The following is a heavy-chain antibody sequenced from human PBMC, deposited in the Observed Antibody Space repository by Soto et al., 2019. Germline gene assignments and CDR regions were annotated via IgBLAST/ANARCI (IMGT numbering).Heavy chain of an antibody. D-gene: IGHD3-16*01. CDR3: AAIMAIVDY. CDR2: IIPIFGTA. J-gene: IGHJ4*02. Sequence: SVKVSCKASGGTFSSYAISWVRQAPGQGLEWMGGIIPIFGTANYAQKFQGRVTITADKSTSTAYMELSSLSSEETAVYYCAAIMAIVDYWGQGTLVTVSS. CDR1: GGTFSSYA. V-gene: IGHV1-69*06.